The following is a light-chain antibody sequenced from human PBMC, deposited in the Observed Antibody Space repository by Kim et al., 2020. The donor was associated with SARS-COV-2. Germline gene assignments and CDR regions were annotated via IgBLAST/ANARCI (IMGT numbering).Light chain of an antibody. CDR2: DTS. J-gene: IGKJ4*01. Sequence: AGKGVTLSCTGSGKQNTSVAWYQQRSGQSPRLLIYDTSTRATGIAARFSGSGSGTDFTLTITSLEPEDFAVYYCQHRNNWHQVITFGGGTKVDIK. CDR1: GKQNTS. CDR3: QHRNNWHQVIT. V-gene: IGKV3-11*01.